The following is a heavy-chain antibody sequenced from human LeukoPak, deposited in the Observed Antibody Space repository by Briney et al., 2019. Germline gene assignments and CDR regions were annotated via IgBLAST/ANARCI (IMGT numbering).Heavy chain of an antibody. D-gene: IGHD2-2*01. Sequence: GGSLRLSCAASGFTFSSYAMSWVRQAPGKGLEWVSAISSSGDSTYYTDSARGRFTISRDNSKNTLYLQMNSLRPDDTAVYYCAKDDDCGTATCYSGGAFDIWGQGTLVSVSS. CDR3: AKDDDCGTATCYSGGAFDI. V-gene: IGHV3-23*01. CDR2: ISSSGDST. J-gene: IGHJ3*02. CDR1: GFTFSSYA.